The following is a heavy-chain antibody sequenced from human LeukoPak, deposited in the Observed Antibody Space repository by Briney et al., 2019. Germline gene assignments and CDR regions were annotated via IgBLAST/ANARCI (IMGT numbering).Heavy chain of an antibody. D-gene: IGHD1-26*01. CDR3: AREEDRGTYY. CDR2: IYYSGST. V-gene: IGHV4-59*01. CDR1: GDSISGYY. Sequence: SSETLSLTCTVSGDSISGYYWSWIRQPPAEGLQWIGYIYYSGSTNYNPSLKSRVTISVDRSENQFSLKLGSVTAADTAVYYCAREEDRGTYYWGQGTLVTVSS. J-gene: IGHJ4*02.